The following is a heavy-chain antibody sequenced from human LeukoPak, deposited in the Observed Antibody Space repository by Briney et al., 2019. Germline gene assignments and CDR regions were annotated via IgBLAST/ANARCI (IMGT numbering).Heavy chain of an antibody. CDR3: ARATDAFDI. Sequence: KTSETLSLTCAVSGYSISSGNWWGWIRQPPGKGLEWIGYIYYSGSTNYSPSLKSRVTMSVDTSKDQFSLKLSSVTALDTAVYYCARATDAFDIWGQGTMVTVSS. CDR1: GYSISSGNW. J-gene: IGHJ3*02. CDR2: IYYSGST. V-gene: IGHV4-28*06.